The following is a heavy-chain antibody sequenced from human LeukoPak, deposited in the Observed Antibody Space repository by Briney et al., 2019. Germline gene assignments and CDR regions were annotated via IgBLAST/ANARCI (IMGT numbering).Heavy chain of an antibody. J-gene: IGHJ4*02. CDR1: GFTFSNYA. Sequence: PGGSLRLSCEASGFTFSNYAMSWVRQAPEKGLAWVSVISGGDGTTYYGDSVKGRFSSSRDNSKNTVYLQMNSLRAEDMALYYCAKDSRGTYFDYWGKGTLVTVSS. D-gene: IGHD3-10*01. CDR2: ISGGDGTT. V-gene: IGHV3-23*01. CDR3: AKDSRGTYFDY.